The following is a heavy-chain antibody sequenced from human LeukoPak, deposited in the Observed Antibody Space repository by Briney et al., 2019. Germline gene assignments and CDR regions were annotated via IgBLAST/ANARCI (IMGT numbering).Heavy chain of an antibody. D-gene: IGHD5-12*01. V-gene: IGHV1-69*13. J-gene: IGHJ6*03. CDR2: IIPIFGTA. CDR3: ARDGWWLRTDYYYYMDV. Sequence: ASVKVSCKASGGTFSSYAISWVRQAPGQGLEWMGGIIPIFGTANYARKFQGRVTITADESTSTAYMELSSLRSEDTAVYYCARDGWWLRTDYYYYMDVWGKGTTVTVSS. CDR1: GGTFSSYA.